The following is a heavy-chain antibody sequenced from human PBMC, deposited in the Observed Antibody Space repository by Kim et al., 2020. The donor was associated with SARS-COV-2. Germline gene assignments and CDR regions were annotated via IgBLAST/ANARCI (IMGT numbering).Heavy chain of an antibody. V-gene: IGHV4-59*01. D-gene: IGHD4-17*01. J-gene: IGHJ4*02. CDR3: AREEGTTVTTYDY. Sequence: STPSLKSRVTISVDTSKNQFSLKLSSVTAADTAVYYCAREEGTTVTTYDYWGQGTLVTVSS.